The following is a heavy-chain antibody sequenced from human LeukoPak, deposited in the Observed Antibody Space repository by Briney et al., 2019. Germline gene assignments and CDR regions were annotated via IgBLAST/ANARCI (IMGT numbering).Heavy chain of an antibody. Sequence: PSGGSLRLSCAASGFTFSSYSMNWVRQAPGKGLEWVSYISSSSSTIYYADSVKGRFTISRDNSKNTLYLQMNSLRAEDTAVYYCAKGDYYYGMDVWGQGTTVTVSS. J-gene: IGHJ6*02. CDR2: ISSSSSTI. CDR1: GFTFSSYS. V-gene: IGHV3-48*01. CDR3: AKGDYYYGMDV.